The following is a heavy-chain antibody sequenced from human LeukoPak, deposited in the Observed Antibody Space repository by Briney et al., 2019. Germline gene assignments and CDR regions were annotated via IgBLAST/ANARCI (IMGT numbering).Heavy chain of an antibody. J-gene: IGHJ4*02. V-gene: IGHV4-59*12. CDR3: ARDPGTRSPFDY. CDR1: GGSISNYY. Sequence: KSSETLSLTCTVSGGSISNYYWSWIRQPPGKGLEWIGYIYYSGSTNYNPSLKSRVTISLDTSKNQFSLKLNSVTAADTAVYYCARDPGTRSPFDYWGQGTLVTVSS. D-gene: IGHD1-26*01. CDR2: IYYSGST.